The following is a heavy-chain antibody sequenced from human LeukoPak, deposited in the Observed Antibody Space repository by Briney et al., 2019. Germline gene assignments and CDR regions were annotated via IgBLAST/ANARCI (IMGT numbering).Heavy chain of an antibody. J-gene: IGHJ4*02. CDR2: ISSSSSYI. V-gene: IGHV3-21*04. CDR1: GFTFSSYS. CDR3: AKGEYSSGWYHLDY. D-gene: IGHD6-19*01. Sequence: PGGSLRLSCAASGFTFSSYSMNWVRQAPGKGLEWVSSISSSSSYIYYADSVKGRFTISRDNAKNSLYLQMNSLRAEDTALYYCAKGEYSSGWYHLDYWGQGTLVTVSS.